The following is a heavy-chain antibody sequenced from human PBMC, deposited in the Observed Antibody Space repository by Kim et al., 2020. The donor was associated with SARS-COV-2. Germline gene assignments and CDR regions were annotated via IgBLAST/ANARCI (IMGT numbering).Heavy chain of an antibody. CDR2: IWYDGSNK. CDR3: AKVLSVAGNWDYYYYGMDV. Sequence: GGSLRLSCAASGFTFSSYGMHWVRQAPGKGLEWVAVIWYDGSNKYYADSVKGRFTISRDNSKNTLYLQMNSLRAEDTAVYYCAKVLSVAGNWDYYYYGMDVWGQGTTVTVSS. J-gene: IGHJ6*02. V-gene: IGHV3-33*06. D-gene: IGHD6-19*01. CDR1: GFTFSSYG.